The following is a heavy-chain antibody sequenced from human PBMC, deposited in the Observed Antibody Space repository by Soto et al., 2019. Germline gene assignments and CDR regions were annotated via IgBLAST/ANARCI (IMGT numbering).Heavy chain of an antibody. CDR3: ARSVEGHFDY. CDR2: ITSDTKTI. V-gene: IGHV3-48*02. D-gene: IGHD6-19*01. J-gene: IGHJ4*02. Sequence: EVQLVESGGDLVQRGGSLRLSCAASGFTFNIYSMNWVRQAPGKGLEWFSYITSDTKTIKYADSVKGRFTISRDNAKKSVYLQMNSLRDEDTAVYYCARSVEGHFDYWGQGTVVTVSS. CDR1: GFTFNIYS.